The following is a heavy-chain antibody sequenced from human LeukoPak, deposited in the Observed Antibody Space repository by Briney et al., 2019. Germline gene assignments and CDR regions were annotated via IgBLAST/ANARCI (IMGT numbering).Heavy chain of an antibody. CDR3: ARGPWYYDFWSGYFFIDY. J-gene: IGHJ4*02. V-gene: IGHV3-23*01. Sequence: GGSLRLSCAASGFTFSSYAMSWVRQAPGKRLEWVSAISASGSSTYYADSVKGRFTISRDNSKNTLYLQMNSLRAEDTAVYYCARGPWYYDFWSGYFFIDYWGQGTLVTVSS. CDR2: ISASGSST. D-gene: IGHD3-3*01. CDR1: GFTFSSYA.